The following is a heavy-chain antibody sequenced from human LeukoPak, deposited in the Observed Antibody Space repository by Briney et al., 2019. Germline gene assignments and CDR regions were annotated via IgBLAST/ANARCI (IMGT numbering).Heavy chain of an antibody. Sequence: PGRSLRLSCAASGFTFSSYGMHWVRQAPGKGLEWVAVIWYDGSNKYYADSVKGRFTISRDNSKNTLYLQMNSLRAEDTAVYYCAKDRIQLWLQLDYWGRGTLVTVSS. D-gene: IGHD5-18*01. CDR2: IWYDGSNK. CDR1: GFTFSSYG. J-gene: IGHJ4*02. CDR3: AKDRIQLWLQLDY. V-gene: IGHV3-33*06.